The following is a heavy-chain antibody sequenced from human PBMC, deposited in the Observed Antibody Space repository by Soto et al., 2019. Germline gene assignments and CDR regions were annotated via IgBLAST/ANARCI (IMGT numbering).Heavy chain of an antibody. V-gene: IGHV1-3*01. CDR1: GHTFTNYA. CDR2: INAGNGNT. D-gene: IGHD3-3*01. CDR3: AREHDFWSGYSFDY. Sequence: ASVKVSCKASGHTFTNYAFHWVRQAPGQRLEWMGWINAGNGNTKYSQNFQGRVTITRDTSASIAYMELSRLRSEDTAVYYCAREHDFWSGYSFDYWGQGTLVTV. J-gene: IGHJ4*02.